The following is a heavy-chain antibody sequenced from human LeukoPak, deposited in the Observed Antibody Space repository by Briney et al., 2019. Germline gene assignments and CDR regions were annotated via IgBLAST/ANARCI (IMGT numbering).Heavy chain of an antibody. CDR3: ATRAWLVS. V-gene: IGHV3-74*01. CDR1: GFTFTSYW. D-gene: IGHD2-2*01. CDR2: IKSDESTR. J-gene: IGHJ4*02. Sequence: TGGSLRLSCAASGFTFTSYWMHWVRQAPGKGLVWVSRIKSDESTRDYADFVKGRFTISRDNAQNSVYLQMNSLRADDTGVYFCATRAWLVSWGQGTPVTVSS.